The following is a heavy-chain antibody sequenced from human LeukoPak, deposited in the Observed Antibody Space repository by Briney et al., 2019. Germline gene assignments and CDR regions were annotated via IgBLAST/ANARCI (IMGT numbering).Heavy chain of an antibody. Sequence: GGSLRLSCAASGFTFSSYAMSWVRQAPGKGLEWVSAISGSGGSTYYADSVKGRFTISRDNSKNTLYLQMNSLRAEDTAVYYCARGGDILTGYPKFYYYYGMDVWGKGTTVTVSS. CDR2: ISGSGGST. V-gene: IGHV3-23*01. J-gene: IGHJ6*04. CDR1: GFTFSSYA. CDR3: ARGGDILTGYPKFYYYYGMDV. D-gene: IGHD3-9*01.